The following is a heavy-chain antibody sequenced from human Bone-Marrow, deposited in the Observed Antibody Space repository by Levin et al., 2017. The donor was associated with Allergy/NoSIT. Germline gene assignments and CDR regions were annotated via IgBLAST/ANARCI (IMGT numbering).Heavy chain of an antibody. CDR3: ARDLDDAFDV. J-gene: IGHJ3*01. Sequence: GESLKISCKGSGYNFPNYWINWVRQLPGKGLEWMGRIGPADSYADYNPSFRGHVTMSADKSISTAYLQWSGLRASDTAVYFCARDLDDAFDVWGQGTLVSVSS. D-gene: IGHD3/OR15-3a*01. CDR2: IGPADSYA. CDR1: GYNFPNYW. V-gene: IGHV5-10-1*01.